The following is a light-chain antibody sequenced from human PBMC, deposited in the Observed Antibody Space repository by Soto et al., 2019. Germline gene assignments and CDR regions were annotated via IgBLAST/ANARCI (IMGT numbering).Light chain of an antibody. CDR3: QQRSNWPPT. CDR1: QSVSAN. CDR2: GAS. Sequence: EIVMTQSPATLSVSPGERATLSCRASQSVSANLAWYQHKPGQSPRLLIYGASTRATGIPARFSGSGSGTDLTITITSLEPEDFEVYYCQQRSNWPPTFGQGTKVDIK. J-gene: IGKJ1*01. V-gene: IGKV3D-15*01.